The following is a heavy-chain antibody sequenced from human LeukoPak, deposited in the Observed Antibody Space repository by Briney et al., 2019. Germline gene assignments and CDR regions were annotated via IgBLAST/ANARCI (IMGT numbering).Heavy chain of an antibody. Sequence: SETLSLTCAVYGGSFSGYYWSWIRQPPGKGLEWIGGINHSGSTNYNPSLKSRVTMSVDTSKNQFSLKVNSMTAADTAVYYCARVDYGDYSKDFDYWGQGTLVTVSS. CDR3: ARVDYGDYSKDFDY. J-gene: IGHJ4*02. CDR2: INHSGST. CDR1: GGSFSGYY. D-gene: IGHD4-17*01. V-gene: IGHV4-34*01.